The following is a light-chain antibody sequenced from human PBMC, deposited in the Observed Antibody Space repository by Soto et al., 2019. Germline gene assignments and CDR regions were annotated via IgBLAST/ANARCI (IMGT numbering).Light chain of an antibody. V-gene: IGKV1-5*03. Sequence: DIHMTQSPSTLSACVGDRVTITCRASQSISTWLAWVQQKPGKAPHLLIYKASNLESGVPSRFSGSGSETEFTLSIRSLQPDDFATYYCQHARGDSWTCGQGTKVEIK. CDR3: QHARGDSWT. CDR1: QSISTW. CDR2: KAS. J-gene: IGKJ1*01.